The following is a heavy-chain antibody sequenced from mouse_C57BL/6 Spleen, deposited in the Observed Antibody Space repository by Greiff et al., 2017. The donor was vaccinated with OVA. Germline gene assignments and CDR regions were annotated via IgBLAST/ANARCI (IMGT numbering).Heavy chain of an antibody. J-gene: IGHJ1*03. CDR3: ANTTVVAHWYFDV. Sequence: DVKLQESGGGLVKPGGSLKLSCAASGFTFSSYAMSWVRQTPEKRLEWVATISDGGSYTYYPDNVKGRFTISRDKTKNHLYLQMSHLKSEDTAMYYRANTTVVAHWYFDVWGTGTTVTVSS. V-gene: IGHV5-4*03. CDR2: ISDGGSYT. CDR1: GFTFSSYA. D-gene: IGHD1-1*01.